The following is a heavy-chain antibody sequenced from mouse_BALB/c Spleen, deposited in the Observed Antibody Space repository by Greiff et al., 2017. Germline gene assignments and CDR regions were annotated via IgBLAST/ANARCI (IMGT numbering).Heavy chain of an antibody. Sequence: QVQLQQPGAELVRPGASVKLSCKASGYTFTSYWINWVKQRPGQGLEWIGNIYPSDSYTNYNQKFKDKATLTVDKSSSTAYMQLSSPTSEDSAVYYCTSGTRGAMDYWGQGTSVTVSS. J-gene: IGHJ4*01. CDR1: GYTFTSYW. CDR3: TSGTRGAMDY. V-gene: IGHV1-69*02. CDR2: IYPSDSYT. D-gene: IGHD4-1*01.